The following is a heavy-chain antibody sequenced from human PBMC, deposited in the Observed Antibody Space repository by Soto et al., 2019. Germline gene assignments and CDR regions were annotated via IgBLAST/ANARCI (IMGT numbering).Heavy chain of an antibody. Sequence: SVKVSCKASGGTFSSYAISWVRQAPGQGLEWMGGIIPIFGTANYAQKFQGRVTITADESTSTAYMELSSLRSEDTAVYYCARELVGATSRWLSYWGQGTLGTVSS. CDR3: ARELVGATSRWLSY. J-gene: IGHJ4*02. V-gene: IGHV1-69*13. D-gene: IGHD1-26*01. CDR2: IIPIFGTA. CDR1: GGTFSSYA.